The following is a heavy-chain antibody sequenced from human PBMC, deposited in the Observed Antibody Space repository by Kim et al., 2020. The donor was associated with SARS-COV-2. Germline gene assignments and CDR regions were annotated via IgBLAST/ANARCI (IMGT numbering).Heavy chain of an antibody. Sequence: GGSLRLSCAASGFTFSSYAMHWVRQAPGKGLEYVSAISSNGGSTYYANSVKGRFTISRDNSKNTLYLQMGSLRAEDMAVYYCARDDYGDYLSMQSWGQGTLVTVSS. CDR2: ISSNGGST. D-gene: IGHD4-17*01. J-gene: IGHJ5*02. V-gene: IGHV3-64*01. CDR1: GFTFSSYA. CDR3: ARDDYGDYLSMQS.